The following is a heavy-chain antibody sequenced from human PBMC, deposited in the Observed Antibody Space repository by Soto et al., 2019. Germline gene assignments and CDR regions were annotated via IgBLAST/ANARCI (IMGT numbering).Heavy chain of an antibody. CDR3: AKDSYYDSSGYLDY. Sequence: QVQLVESGGGAVQPGRSLRLSCAASGFTFSNYGMQWVRQTPGKGLEWVAVISNDGSNYYYADSVKGRFTISRDNSKNTLYLQMNSLRAEDTAVYHCAKDSYYDSSGYLDYWGQGTLVTVSS. V-gene: IGHV3-30*18. CDR2: ISNDGSNY. CDR1: GFTFSNYG. D-gene: IGHD3-22*01. J-gene: IGHJ4*02.